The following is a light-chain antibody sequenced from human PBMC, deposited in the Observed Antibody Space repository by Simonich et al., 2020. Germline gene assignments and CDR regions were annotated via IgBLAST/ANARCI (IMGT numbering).Light chain of an antibody. V-gene: IGKV4-1*01. CDR2: WAS. J-gene: IGKJ2*01. CDR3: QQYYSTPYT. CDR1: QSVLYSSNNTNY. Sequence: DIVMTQSPDSLAVSLGERATINCKSSQSVLYSSNNTNYLAWYQQKPGQPPKLLIYWASTRESGGPDRFSGSGSGTDFTLTISSLQAEDVAVYYCQQYYSTPYTFGQGTKLEIK.